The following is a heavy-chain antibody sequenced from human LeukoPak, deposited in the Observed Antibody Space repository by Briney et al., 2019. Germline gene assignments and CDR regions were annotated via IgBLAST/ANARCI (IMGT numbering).Heavy chain of an antibody. CDR3: AKDDSSGWSP. CDR2: IYHSGST. V-gene: IGHV4-30-2*01. D-gene: IGHD6-19*01. CDR1: GGSISSGGYS. Sequence: SQTLSLTCAVSGGSISSGGYSWSWIRQPPGKGLEWIGYIYHSGSTYYNPSLKSRVTISVDRSKNQFSLKLSSVTAADTAVYYCAKDDSSGWSPWGQGTLVTVSS. J-gene: IGHJ4*02.